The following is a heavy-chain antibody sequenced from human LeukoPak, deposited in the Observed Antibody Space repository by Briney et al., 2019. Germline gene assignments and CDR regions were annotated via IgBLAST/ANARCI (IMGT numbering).Heavy chain of an antibody. CDR3: ARQEIYGYCSSTSCEEDAFDI. D-gene: IGHD2-2*01. Sequence: SETLSLTCTVSGGSISSYYWSWIRQPPGKGLELIGYIYYSGSTNYNPSLNSRVTISVDTSKNQFSLRLSSVTAADTAVYYCARQEIYGYCSSTSCEEDAFDIWGQGTMVTVSS. J-gene: IGHJ3*02. V-gene: IGHV4-59*08. CDR1: GGSISSYY. CDR2: IYYSGST.